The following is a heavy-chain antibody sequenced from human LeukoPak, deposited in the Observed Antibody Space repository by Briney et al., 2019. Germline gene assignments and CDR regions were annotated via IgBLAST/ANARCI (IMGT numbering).Heavy chain of an antibody. J-gene: IGHJ4*02. CDR3: ARSHDYGGKRWEY. D-gene: IGHD4-23*01. V-gene: IGHV1-69*13. CDR1: GGTFSSYA. CDR2: IIPIFGTA. Sequence: SVKVSCKASGGTFSSYAISWVRQAPGQGLEWMGGIIPIFGTANYAQKFQGRVTITADESTSTAYMELSSLRSEDTAVYYCARSHDYGGKRWEYWGQGTLVTVSS.